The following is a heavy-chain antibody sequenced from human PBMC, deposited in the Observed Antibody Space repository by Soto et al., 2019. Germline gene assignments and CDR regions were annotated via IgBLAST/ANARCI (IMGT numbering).Heavy chain of an antibody. J-gene: IGHJ5*02. CDR1: GYTLTELS. CDR3: ATENGGRTGTTHWFDP. Sequence: QVQLVQSGAEVKKPGASVKVSCKVSGYTLTELSMHRVRQAPGKGLEWMGGFDPEDGETIYAQKFQGRVTMTEDTSTDTAYMELSSLRSEDTAVYYCATENGGRTGTTHWFDPWGQGTLVTVSS. D-gene: IGHD1-1*01. V-gene: IGHV1-24*01. CDR2: FDPEDGET.